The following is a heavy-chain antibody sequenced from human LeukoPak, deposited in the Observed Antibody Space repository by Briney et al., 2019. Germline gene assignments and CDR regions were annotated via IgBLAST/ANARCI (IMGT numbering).Heavy chain of an antibody. CDR1: GGSIRSGSHY. CDR3: AKRDDSGGNLVDL. D-gene: IGHD3-22*01. V-gene: IGHV4-39*02. CDR2: IYYSGST. J-gene: IGHJ4*02. Sequence: SETLSLTCTVSGGSIRSGSHYWAWIRQPPGKGLEWIVSIYYSGSTYYNPSLENRVTISIDTSKNHFSLKLSSLSAADTSVYYCAKRDDSGGNLVDLWGQGTLVTVS.